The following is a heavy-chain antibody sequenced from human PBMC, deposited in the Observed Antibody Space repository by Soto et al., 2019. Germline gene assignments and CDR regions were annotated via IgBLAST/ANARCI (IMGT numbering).Heavy chain of an antibody. CDR1: GFTFSSYW. V-gene: IGHV3-7*01. J-gene: IGHJ3*02. Sequence: GGSLRLCCAASGFTFSSYWMSWVRQAPGKGLEWVANIKQDGSEKYYVDSVKGRFTISRDNAKNSLYLQMNSLRAEDTAVYYCIVEAVPANYDAFDIWGQGTMVTVSS. CDR3: IVEAVPANYDAFDI. D-gene: IGHD2-2*01. CDR2: IKQDGSEK.